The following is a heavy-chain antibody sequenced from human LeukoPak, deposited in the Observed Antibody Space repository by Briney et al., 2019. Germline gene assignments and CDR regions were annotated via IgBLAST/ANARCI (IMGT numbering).Heavy chain of an antibody. D-gene: IGHD2-15*01. Sequence: SVKVSCKASGGTFSSYAISWVPQTPGQGLERMGGIIPIFGTANYAQTFQGRVTNTADESTSTAYMELSSVRSEDTAVYYCASGYCSGGSCYSFERYFDYWGQGTLVTVSS. CDR1: GGTFSSYA. CDR3: ASGYCSGGSCYSFERYFDY. CDR2: IIPIFGTA. J-gene: IGHJ4*02. V-gene: IGHV1-69*13.